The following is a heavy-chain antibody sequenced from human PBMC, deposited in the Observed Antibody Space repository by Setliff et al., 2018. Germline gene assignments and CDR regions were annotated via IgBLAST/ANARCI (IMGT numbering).Heavy chain of an antibody. D-gene: IGHD3-3*01. J-gene: IGHJ5*02. V-gene: IGHV3-48*03. CDR1: GFTFRTYE. CDR3: GRDVFDFRTGQGGP. Sequence: GGSLRLSCVVSGFTFRTYEMIWVRQAPGKGLEWVSKTHRDGITVYSDSVKGRFTISRDNAKNSLSLQMNGLRAEDTSVYYCGRDVFDFRTGQGGPWGQGTRVTVSS. CDR2: THRDGITV.